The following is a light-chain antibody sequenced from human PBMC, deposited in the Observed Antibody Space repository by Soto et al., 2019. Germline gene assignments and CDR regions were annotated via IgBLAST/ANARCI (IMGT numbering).Light chain of an antibody. J-gene: IGKJ1*01. V-gene: IGKV1-5*01. CDR3: QQYSSLT. Sequence: DIQMTQSPSTLAASVGDRLTITCRASQSINNWLAWYQQKPGKAPKLLIYDASSLGSGVPSRFSASGYGTEFTLTIYSLHPDDFASYYCQQYSSLTFGQGTRVEVK. CDR2: DAS. CDR1: QSINNW.